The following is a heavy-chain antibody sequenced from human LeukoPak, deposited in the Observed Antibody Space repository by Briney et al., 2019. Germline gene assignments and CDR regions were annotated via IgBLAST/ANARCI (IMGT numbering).Heavy chain of an antibody. CDR3: ARMGRVVAPPTPRYYFDY. D-gene: IGHD2-15*01. V-gene: IGHV5-51*01. Sequence: GESLKISCQGSGYIFTSYWIGWVRQMPGKGLEWMGIIYPGDSDTRYSPSFQGQVTISADKSISTAYLQWSSLKASDTAKYYCARMGRVVAPPTPRYYFDYWGQGTLVTVSS. CDR2: IYPGDSDT. CDR1: GYIFTSYW. J-gene: IGHJ4*02.